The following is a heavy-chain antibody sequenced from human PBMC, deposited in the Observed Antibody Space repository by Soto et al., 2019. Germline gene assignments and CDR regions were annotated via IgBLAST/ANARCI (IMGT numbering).Heavy chain of an antibody. CDR1: GGSFSSYF. CDR2: VTPSGGS. CDR3: TTSGKRWPDAFDI. V-gene: IGHV4-34*01. D-gene: IGHD2-15*01. Sequence: QVQLQQWGAGLLKPSETLSLTCAVYGGSFSSYFWNWVRQPPGKGLEWIGEVTPSGGSNYNPSLKSRVTISKDTSKNQYSLKVSSVTAADTAVYYCTTSGKRWPDAFDIWAQGAMVTVSS. J-gene: IGHJ3*02.